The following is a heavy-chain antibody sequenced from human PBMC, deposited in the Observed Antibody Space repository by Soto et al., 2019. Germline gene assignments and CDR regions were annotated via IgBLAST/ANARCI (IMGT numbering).Heavy chain of an antibody. CDR1: GGTFSSYT. Sequence: QVQLVQSGAEVKKPGSSVKVSCKASGGTFSSYTISWVRQSPGQGLEWMGRIIPILGIANYAQKFQGRVTITADKSTSTAYMELSSLRSEDTAVYACARDCSSNSCYAYPWGQRTLVTVAS. CDR3: ARDCSSNSCYAYP. CDR2: IIPILGIA. J-gene: IGHJ5*02. D-gene: IGHD2-2*01. V-gene: IGHV1-69*08.